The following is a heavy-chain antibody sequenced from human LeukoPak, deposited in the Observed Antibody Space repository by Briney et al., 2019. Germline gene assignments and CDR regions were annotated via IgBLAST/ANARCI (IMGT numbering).Heavy chain of an antibody. Sequence: SETLSLTCTVSGGSISSHYWSWIRQPPGKGLEWIGYISYIGSTNYNPSLKSRVTISVDTSKNQFSLKLSSVTAADTAVYYCARRGYYSGYDSGNWFDPWGQGTLVTVSS. V-gene: IGHV4-59*11. CDR1: GGSISSHY. D-gene: IGHD5-12*01. J-gene: IGHJ5*02. CDR3: ARRGYYSGYDSGNWFDP. CDR2: ISYIGST.